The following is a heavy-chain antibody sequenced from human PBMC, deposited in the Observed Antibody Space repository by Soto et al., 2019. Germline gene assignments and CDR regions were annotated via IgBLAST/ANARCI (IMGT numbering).Heavy chain of an antibody. V-gene: IGHV1-3*01. J-gene: IGHJ5*02. D-gene: IGHD3-9*01. CDR1: GYTFTSYA. Sequence: ASVKVSCKASGYTFTSYAMHWVRQAPGQRLEWMGWINAGNGNTKYSQKFQGRVTITRDTSASTAYMELSSLRSEDTAVYYCARDPRLRYFDWPRFDPWGQGTLVTVS. CDR2: INAGNGNT. CDR3: ARDPRLRYFDWPRFDP.